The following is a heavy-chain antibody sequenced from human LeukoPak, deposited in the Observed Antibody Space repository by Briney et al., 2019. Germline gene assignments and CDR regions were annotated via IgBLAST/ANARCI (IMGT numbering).Heavy chain of an antibody. CDR3: ARHEFYQFDY. CDR1: GGSISSSSYY. J-gene: IGHJ4*02. V-gene: IGHV4-39*01. D-gene: IGHD3-10*01. Sequence: SETLSLTCTVSGGSISSSSYYWGWLRQPPGKGLEWLGSIYYSGSTYYNPSLKSRVTISVDTSKNQFSLKLSSVTAADTAVYYCARHEFYQFDYWGQGTLVTVSS. CDR2: IYYSGST.